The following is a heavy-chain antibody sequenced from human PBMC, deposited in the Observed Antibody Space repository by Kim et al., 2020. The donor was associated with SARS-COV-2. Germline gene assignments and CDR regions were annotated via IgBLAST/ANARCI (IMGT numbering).Heavy chain of an antibody. CDR1: GFTFSSYS. Sequence: GGSLRLSCAASGFTFSSYSMNWVRQAPGKGLEWVSSISSSSSYIYYADSVKGRFTISRDNAKNSLYLQMNSLRAEDTAVYYCARDCLDYGPSWVLVGYYYYGMDVWGQGTTVTVSS. CDR2: ISSSSSYI. D-gene: IGHD4-17*01. CDR3: ARDCLDYGPSWVLVGYYYYGMDV. J-gene: IGHJ6*02. V-gene: IGHV3-21*01.